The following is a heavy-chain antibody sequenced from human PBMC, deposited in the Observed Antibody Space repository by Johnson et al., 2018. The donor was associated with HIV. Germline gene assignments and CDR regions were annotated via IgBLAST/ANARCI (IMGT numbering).Heavy chain of an antibody. CDR3: AGKTGYDAFDI. V-gene: IGHV3-13*01. Sequence: APGKGLEWVSAIGTAGDTYYPGSVKGRFTISRENAKNSLYLQMNSLRAGDTAVYFCAGKTGYDAFDIWGQGTMVTVS. D-gene: IGHD3-9*01. J-gene: IGHJ3*02. CDR2: IGTAGDT.